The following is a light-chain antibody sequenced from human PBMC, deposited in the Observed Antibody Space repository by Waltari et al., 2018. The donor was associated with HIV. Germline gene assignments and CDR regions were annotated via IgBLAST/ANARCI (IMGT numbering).Light chain of an antibody. CDR3: HQSSSLPHT. V-gene: IGKV6-21*01. CDR1: QNIGSS. CDR2: DAS. J-gene: IGKJ2*01. Sequence: EIVLTQSPDFQSVTPKEKVTINCRASQNIGSSLHWYQQKADQPPKLLIKDASQSFSGVTSRFSGSGSGTEFTLTINSLEAEDAATYYCHQSSSLPHTFGQGTKLEI.